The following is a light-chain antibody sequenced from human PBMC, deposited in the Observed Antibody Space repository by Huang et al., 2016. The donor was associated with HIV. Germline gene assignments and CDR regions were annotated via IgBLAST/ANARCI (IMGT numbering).Light chain of an antibody. CDR1: QSISSK. V-gene: IGKV3-15*01. CDR2: GAS. CDR3: QQYNNWPFT. Sequence: ERVMTQSPVTLSVSPGERATFSCRASQSISSKLAWYQQKPGQAPRLLIYGASTRATGIPARLSGSGSGTVFTLTISSLQSEDFAVYYCQQYNNWPFTFGPGTRVDIK. J-gene: IGKJ3*01.